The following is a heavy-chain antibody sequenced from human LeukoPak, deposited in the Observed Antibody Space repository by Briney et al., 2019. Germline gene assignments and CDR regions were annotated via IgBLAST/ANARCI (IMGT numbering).Heavy chain of an antibody. CDR2: IKSKTDGGAI. Sequence: GGSLRLSCTASGFIFSTAWTTWVRQAPGKGLEWVGRIKSKTDGGAIEYAAPVKGRFTISRDDSKNTLYLQMSGLRTEDTALYYCTTTGGSTGWYNEYFQHWGQGTLVTVSS. D-gene: IGHD6-19*01. CDR1: GFIFSTAW. V-gene: IGHV3-15*01. J-gene: IGHJ1*01. CDR3: TTTGGSTGWYNEYFQH.